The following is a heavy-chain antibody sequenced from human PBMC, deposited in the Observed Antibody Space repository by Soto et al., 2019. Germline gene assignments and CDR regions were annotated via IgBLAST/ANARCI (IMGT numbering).Heavy chain of an antibody. Sequence: GESLKISCKGSGYSFTSYWIGWVRQMPGKGLEWMGIIYPGDSDTRYSPSFQGQVTISADKSISTAYLQWSSLKASDTAMYYCARHGVQPHYYYGMDVWGQGTTVTVSS. V-gene: IGHV5-51*01. D-gene: IGHD6-13*01. CDR2: IYPGDSDT. J-gene: IGHJ6*02. CDR3: ARHGVQPHYYYGMDV. CDR1: GYSFTSYW.